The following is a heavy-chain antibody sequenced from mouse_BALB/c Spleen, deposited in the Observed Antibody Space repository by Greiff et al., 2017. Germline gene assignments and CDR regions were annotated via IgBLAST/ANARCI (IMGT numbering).Heavy chain of an antibody. CDR2: ISNGGGST. CDR3: ARHVTGPFAY. D-gene: IGHD4-1*01. V-gene: IGHV5-12-2*01. Sequence: VQGVESGGGLVQPGGSLILSCAASGFTFSSYTMSWVRQTPEKRLEWVAYISNGGGSTYYPDTVKGRFTISRDNAKNTLYLQMSSLKSEDTAMYYCARHVTGPFAYWGQGTLVTVSA. J-gene: IGHJ3*01. CDR1: GFTFSSYT.